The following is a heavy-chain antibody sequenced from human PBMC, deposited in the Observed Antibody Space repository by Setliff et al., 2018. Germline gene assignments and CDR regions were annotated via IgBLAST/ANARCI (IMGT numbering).Heavy chain of an antibody. CDR3: ARGKVLYDYVWGSYRYEDYYYGMDV. Sequence: PSETLSLASAVYGGSFSGYYWSWIRQPPGKGLEWIGEINHSGSTNYNPSRKSRVTISVDTSKNQFSLKLSSATAADTAVYYCARGKVLYDYVWGSYRYEDYYYGMDVWGQGTTVTVSS. CDR1: GGSFSGYY. J-gene: IGHJ6*02. V-gene: IGHV4-34*01. CDR2: INHSGST. D-gene: IGHD3-16*02.